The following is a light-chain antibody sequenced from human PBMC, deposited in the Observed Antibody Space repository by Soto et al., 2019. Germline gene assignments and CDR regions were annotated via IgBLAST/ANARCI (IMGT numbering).Light chain of an antibody. CDR2: DAS. V-gene: IGKV1-5*01. Sequence: DIKTTQSPSTLSTSVGDRVTITCRASQSISSCLAWYQQKPGKAPKLLIYDASSLESGVPSRFSGSGSGTEFTLTITILQPDDFATYYCQEYNSYPWTSGQGTKVDIK. J-gene: IGKJ1*01. CDR1: QSISSC. CDR3: QEYNSYPWT.